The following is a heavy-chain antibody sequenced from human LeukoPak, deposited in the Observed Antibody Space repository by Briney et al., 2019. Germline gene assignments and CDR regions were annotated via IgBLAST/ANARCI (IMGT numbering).Heavy chain of an antibody. D-gene: IGHD3-22*01. Sequence: ASVKVSCXASGYTFTSYDINWVRQATGQGLEWMGWMNPNSGNTGYAQKFQGRVTMTRNTSISIAYMELSSLRSEDTAVYYCARAFYYDSSGYYYHFDYWGQGSLVTVSS. CDR2: MNPNSGNT. CDR1: GYTFTSYD. J-gene: IGHJ4*02. V-gene: IGHV1-8*01. CDR3: ARAFYYDSSGYYYHFDY.